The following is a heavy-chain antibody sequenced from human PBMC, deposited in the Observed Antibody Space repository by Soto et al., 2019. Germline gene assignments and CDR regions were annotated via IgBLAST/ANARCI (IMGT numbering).Heavy chain of an antibody. D-gene: IGHD3-10*01. CDR2: ISWNSGSI. Sequence: GGSLRLSCAASGFTFDAYAMHWVRQAPGKGLAWVSGISWNSGSIGYADSVKGRFTISRDNAKNSLYLQMNSLRAEDTALYYCAKDIVHYYGSSSWFDPWGQGTLVTVSS. J-gene: IGHJ5*02. CDR3: AKDIVHYYGSSSWFDP. CDR1: GFTFDAYA. V-gene: IGHV3-9*01.